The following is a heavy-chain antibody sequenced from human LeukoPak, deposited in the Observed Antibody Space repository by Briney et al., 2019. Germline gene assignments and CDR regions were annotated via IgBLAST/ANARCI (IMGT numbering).Heavy chain of an antibody. D-gene: IGHD3-10*01. CDR2: IYHSGST. CDR3: ASYGGAADY. CDR1: GDSISTNNW. Sequence: SGTLSLTCGVSGDSISTNNWWTWVRQPPGKGLEWIGQIYHSGSTNYNPSLKSRVTISVDKSKNHFSLDLSSVTAADTAVYYCASYGGAADYWGQGTLVTVSS. J-gene: IGHJ4*02. V-gene: IGHV4-4*02.